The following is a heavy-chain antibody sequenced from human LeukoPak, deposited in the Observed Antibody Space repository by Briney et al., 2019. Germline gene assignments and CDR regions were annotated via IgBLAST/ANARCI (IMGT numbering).Heavy chain of an antibody. Sequence: GGSLRLSCAASGFTFSNAWMSWVRQAPGKGLEWVGRIKSKTDGGTTDYAAPVKGRFTISRDNAKNSLYLQMNSLRAEDTAVYYCARQSGSTWYSAPEDFDYWGQGTPVTVSS. CDR2: IKSKTDGGTT. CDR3: ARQSGSTWYSAPEDFDY. J-gene: IGHJ4*02. CDR1: GFTFSNAW. V-gene: IGHV3-15*01. D-gene: IGHD6-13*01.